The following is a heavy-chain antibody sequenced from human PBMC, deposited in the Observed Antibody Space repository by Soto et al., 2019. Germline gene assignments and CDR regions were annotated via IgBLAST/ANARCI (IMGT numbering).Heavy chain of an antibody. CDR2: IYNSGST. V-gene: IGHV4-31*03. D-gene: IGHD4-17*01. CDR3: ARDPKGGDYQSRIAFDI. J-gene: IGHJ3*02. CDR1: GGSISSGGYY. Sequence: QVQLQESGPGLVKPSQTLSLTCTVSGGSISSGGYYWSWIRQHPGKGLEWIGYIYNSGSTYYNPYLKSRVNISVDTSKNQFSLKMSSVTAADTAVYYCARDPKGGDYQSRIAFDIWGQGTMVTVSS.